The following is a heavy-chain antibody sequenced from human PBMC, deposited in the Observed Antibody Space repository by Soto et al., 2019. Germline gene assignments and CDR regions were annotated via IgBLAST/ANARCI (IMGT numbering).Heavy chain of an antibody. CDR2: INAGNGNT. V-gene: IGHV1-3*01. CDR1: VYTFTSYG. Sequence: ASVNVSCKASVYTFTSYGIHWVRQAPGQRLEWMGWINAGNGNTKYSQKFQGRVTITRDTSASTAYMELSSLRSEDTAVYYCARSSGWYYVDYWGQGTRVTV. CDR3: ARSSGWYYVDY. D-gene: IGHD3-22*01. J-gene: IGHJ4*02.